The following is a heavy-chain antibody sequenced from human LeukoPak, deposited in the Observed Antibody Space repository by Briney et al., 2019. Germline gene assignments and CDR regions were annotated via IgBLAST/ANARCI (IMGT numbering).Heavy chain of an antibody. CDR3: ARVATYYYYGMDV. V-gene: IGHV3-30*19. CDR2: ISYDGSNK. CDR1: GFTFSSYG. J-gene: IGHJ6*02. Sequence: LPGGSLRLSCAASGFTFSSYGMHWVRQAPGKGLEWVAVISYDGSNKYYADSVKSRFTISRDNSKNTLYLQMNSLRAEDTAVYYCARVATYYYYGMDVWGQGTTVTVSS.